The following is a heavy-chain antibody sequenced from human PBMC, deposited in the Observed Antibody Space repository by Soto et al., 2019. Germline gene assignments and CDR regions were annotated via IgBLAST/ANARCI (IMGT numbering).Heavy chain of an antibody. Sequence: PGGSLRLSCAASGFTFRSFTMNWVRQAPGKGLEWGSTISSNSAYIYYTDALRGRLTISRDNAKNSLHLQMNSLRAEDTAVYYCTSGASRESSARGWFHPRGPGTLVTVS. CDR3: TSGASRESSARGWFHP. D-gene: IGHD6-25*01. V-gene: IGHV3-21*01. J-gene: IGHJ5*02. CDR2: ISSNSAYI. CDR1: GFTFRSFT.